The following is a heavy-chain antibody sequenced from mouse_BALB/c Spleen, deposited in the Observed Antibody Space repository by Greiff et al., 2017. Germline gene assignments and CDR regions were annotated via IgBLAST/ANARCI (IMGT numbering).Heavy chain of an antibody. Sequence: EVKLQESGGGLVQPGGSMKLSCVASGFTFSNYWMNWVRQSPEKGLEWVAEIRLKSNNYATHYAESVKGRFTISRDDSKSSVYLQMNNLRAEDTGIYYCTNTMITTQIPSTYAMDYWGQGTSVTVSS. V-gene: IGHV6-6*02. J-gene: IGHJ4*01. CDR2: IRLKSNNYAT. CDR3: TNTMITTQIPSTYAMDY. D-gene: IGHD2-4*01. CDR1: GFTFSNYW.